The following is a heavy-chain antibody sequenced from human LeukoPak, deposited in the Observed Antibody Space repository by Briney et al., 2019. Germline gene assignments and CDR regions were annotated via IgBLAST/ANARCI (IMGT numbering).Heavy chain of an antibody. CDR3: AKDIFREDYGDYGVDY. CDR1: GFTFSDYY. J-gene: IGHJ4*02. CDR2: ISSSGSTI. D-gene: IGHD4-17*01. V-gene: IGHV3-11*01. Sequence: GGSLRLSCAASGFTFSDYYMSWIRQAPGKGLEWVSYISSSGSTIYYADSVKGRFTISRDNAKNSLYLQMNSLRAEDTALYYCAKDIFREDYGDYGVDYWGQGNLVTVSS.